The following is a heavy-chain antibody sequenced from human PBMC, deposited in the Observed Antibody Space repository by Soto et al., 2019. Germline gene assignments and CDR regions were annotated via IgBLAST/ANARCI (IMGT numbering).Heavy chain of an antibody. V-gene: IGHV3-9*01. CDR2: ISWNGGSI. CDR1: GFTFDDYA. Sequence: EVQLVESGGGLVQPGRSLRLSCAASGFTFDDYAMHWVRQAPGKGLEWVSGISWNGGSIGYADSVKGRFTISRDNAKNSLYLQMNSLRAEDTALYYCAKVSVAYCGGDCSYYFDYWGQGTLVTVST. J-gene: IGHJ4*02. D-gene: IGHD2-21*02. CDR3: AKVSVAYCGGDCSYYFDY.